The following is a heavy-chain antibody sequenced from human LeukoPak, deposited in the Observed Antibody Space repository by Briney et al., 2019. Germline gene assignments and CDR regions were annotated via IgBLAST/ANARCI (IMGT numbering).Heavy chain of an antibody. J-gene: IGHJ4*02. V-gene: IGHV4-34*01. CDR1: GGSFSGYY. CDR2: INHSGST. D-gene: IGHD2-2*01. Sequence: SETLSLTCVVYGGSFSGYYWSWIRQPPGKGLEWIGEINHSGSTNYNPSLKSRVTISIDTSKNQFSLKLTSVTAADTAVYYCARGPDCSSTSCAVDYWGQGALVTVSS. CDR3: ARGPDCSSTSCAVDY.